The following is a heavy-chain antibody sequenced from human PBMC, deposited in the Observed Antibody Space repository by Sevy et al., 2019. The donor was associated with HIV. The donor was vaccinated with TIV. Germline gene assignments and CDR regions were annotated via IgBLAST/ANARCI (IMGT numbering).Heavy chain of an antibody. Sequence: ASVKVSCKASGYNFTRYYMHWVRQAPGQGLEWMGIINPSGGSTSYAQKFQGRVTMTRDTSTSTVYMELSSLRSEDTAVYYCARGPLYGSGNFYYFDYWGQGTLVTVSS. CDR3: ARGPLYGSGNFYYFDY. CDR2: INPSGGST. V-gene: IGHV1-46*01. D-gene: IGHD3-10*01. CDR1: GYNFTRYY. J-gene: IGHJ4*02.